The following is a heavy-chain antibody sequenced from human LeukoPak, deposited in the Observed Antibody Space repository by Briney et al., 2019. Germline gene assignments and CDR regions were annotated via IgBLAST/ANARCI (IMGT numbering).Heavy chain of an antibody. V-gene: IGHV4-59*01. J-gene: IGHJ4*02. Sequence: SETLSLTCTVSGGSISSYYWSWIRQPPGKGLEWIGYIYYSGSTNYNPSLKSRVTISVDTSKNQFSLKPSSVTAADTAVYYCARAGYDILTPGFDYWGQGTLVTVSS. CDR1: GGSISSYY. CDR2: IYYSGST. D-gene: IGHD3-9*01. CDR3: ARAGYDILTPGFDY.